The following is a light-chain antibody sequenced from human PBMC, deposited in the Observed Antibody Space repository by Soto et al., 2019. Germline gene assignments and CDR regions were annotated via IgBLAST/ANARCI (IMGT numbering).Light chain of an antibody. CDR1: ESISRH. Sequence: DIQMSQSPSCLSASVGDRVTITCRAAESISRHLNWYQQKPGRAPDLLIYAASTLQNGVPSRFTGSGSGTEFTLTITGLQLEDFATYYCQQDYSTLATFGQGTRLEIK. J-gene: IGKJ5*01. CDR2: AAS. V-gene: IGKV1-39*01. CDR3: QQDYSTLAT.